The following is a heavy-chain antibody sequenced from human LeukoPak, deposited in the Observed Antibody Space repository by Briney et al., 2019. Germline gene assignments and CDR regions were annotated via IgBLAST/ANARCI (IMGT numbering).Heavy chain of an antibody. CDR2: IYDSGTT. V-gene: IGHV4-59*01. CDR1: GGSISGYY. J-gene: IGHJ6*02. Sequence: SETLSLTCTVSGGSISGYYLSWIRQSPAKGLEWIGYIYDSGTTNYNPSLKSRVLMSVDTSKTQVSLKVKSVTAADTAVYYCAIGWDTGYGYYGMDVWGQGTTVTVSS. CDR3: AIGWDTGYGYYGMDV. D-gene: IGHD5-18*01.